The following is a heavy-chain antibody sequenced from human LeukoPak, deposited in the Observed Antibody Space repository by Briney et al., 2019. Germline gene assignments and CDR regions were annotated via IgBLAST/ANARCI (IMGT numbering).Heavy chain of an antibody. D-gene: IGHD2-2*02. CDR1: GYTFTGYY. Sequence: ASVKVSCKASGYTFTGYYMHWVRQAPGQGLEWMGWINPNSGGTNSAQNFQGRVTMTRDTSISTAYMELSRLRSDDMAVYYCARDIVVVPAPISTLGGMDVWGQGTTVTVSS. J-gene: IGHJ6*02. CDR3: ARDIVVVPAPISTLGGMDV. CDR2: INPNSGGT. V-gene: IGHV1-2*02.